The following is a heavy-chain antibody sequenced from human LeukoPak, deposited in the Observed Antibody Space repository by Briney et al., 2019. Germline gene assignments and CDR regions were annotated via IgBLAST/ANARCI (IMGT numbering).Heavy chain of an antibody. Sequence: ASVKVSCKASGYTFTSYAMHWVRQAPGQGLEWMGWISAYNGNTNYAQKLQGRVTMTTDTSTSTAYMELRSLRSDDTAVYYCAKDYDFWSGFYYGMDVWGQGTTVTVS. V-gene: IGHV1-18*01. CDR3: AKDYDFWSGFYYGMDV. D-gene: IGHD3-3*01. CDR2: ISAYNGNT. J-gene: IGHJ6*02. CDR1: GYTFTSYA.